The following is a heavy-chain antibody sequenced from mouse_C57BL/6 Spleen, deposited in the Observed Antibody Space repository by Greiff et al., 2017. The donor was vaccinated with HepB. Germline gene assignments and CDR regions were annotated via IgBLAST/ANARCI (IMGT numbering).Heavy chain of an antibody. Sequence: EVMLVESGGDLVKPGGSLKLSCAASGFTFSSYGMSWVRQTPDKRLEWVATISSGGSYTYYPDSVKGRFTISRDNAKNTLYLQMSSLKSEDTAMYYWARRAGGYMVTTRAMDYWGQGTSVTVSS. CDR2: ISSGGSYT. J-gene: IGHJ4*01. CDR3: ARRAGGYMVTTRAMDY. V-gene: IGHV5-6*02. CDR1: GFTFSSYG. D-gene: IGHD2-2*01.